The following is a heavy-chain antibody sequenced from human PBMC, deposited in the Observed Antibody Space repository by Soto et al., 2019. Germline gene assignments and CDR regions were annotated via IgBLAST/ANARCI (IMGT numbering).Heavy chain of an antibody. Sequence: QVQLVQSGAEMKKPGASVKVSCKASAYTFTRYYMHWVRQAPGQGLAWMGIIHPSGDTASYAQRVTDRLITTSDTSTSTAYVALISPRSENPTVDYCARDRCTSPNFNFKHSMDVLGQGTPGTVSS. V-gene: IGHV1-46*01. CDR2: IHPSGDTA. J-gene: IGHJ6*02. D-gene: IGHD2-8*01. CDR3: ARDRCTSPNFNFKHSMDV. CDR1: AYTFTRYY.